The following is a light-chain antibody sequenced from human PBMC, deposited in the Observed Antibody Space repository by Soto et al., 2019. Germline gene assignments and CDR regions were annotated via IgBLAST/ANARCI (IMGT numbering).Light chain of an antibody. J-gene: IGLJ3*02. CDR3: ALYMGSGIWV. V-gene: IGLV8-61*01. Sequence: QTVVTQEPSFSVSPGGTVTLTCGLSSGSVSTSYYPSWYQQTPGQAPRTLIYSTNTRSSGVPDRFSGSILGNKAALTITGAQADDESDYYCALYMGSGIWVFGGGIKLTVL. CDR1: SGSVSTSYY. CDR2: STN.